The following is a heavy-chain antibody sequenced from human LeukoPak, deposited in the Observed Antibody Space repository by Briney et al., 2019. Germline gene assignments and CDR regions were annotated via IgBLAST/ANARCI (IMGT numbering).Heavy chain of an antibody. D-gene: IGHD2-8*01. Sequence: SETLSLTCTVSGGSISRDGHYWSWIRQYPGKGLESIGSVSSSGTTTYNPPLKSRVTISLDTSQNQFSLNLRSLTAADTAVYYCAREMVRDAFDIWGQGTMVTVSS. V-gene: IGHV4-31*03. J-gene: IGHJ3*02. CDR1: GGSISRDGHY. CDR3: AREMVRDAFDI. CDR2: VSSSGTT.